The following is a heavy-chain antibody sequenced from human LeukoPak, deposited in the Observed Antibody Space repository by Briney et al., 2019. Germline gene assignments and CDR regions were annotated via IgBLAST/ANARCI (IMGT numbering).Heavy chain of an antibody. J-gene: IGHJ4*02. CDR2: IYYSGST. V-gene: IGHV4-39*01. D-gene: IGHD2-2*01. Sequence: SETLSLTCTVSGGSISTSSYYWGWIRQPPGKGLEWIGTIYYSGSTYYNPSLKSRVTISVDTSKNQFSLKLSSVTAADTAVYYCAKGPHSSANYLFDSWGQGTLVTVSS. CDR1: GGSISTSSYY. CDR3: AKGPHSSANYLFDS.